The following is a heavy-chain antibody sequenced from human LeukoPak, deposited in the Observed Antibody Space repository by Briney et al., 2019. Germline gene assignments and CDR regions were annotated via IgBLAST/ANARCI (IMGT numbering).Heavy chain of an antibody. CDR2: LWSDGTTT. CDR1: GFSFSSYG. CDR3: AKDPRPFDAFDI. Sequence: GRSLRLSCAASGFSFSSYGMHWVRQAPGKGLKWVAVLWSDGTTTYYRDSVKGRFTISRDNSKNTLYLQMSSLRAEDTAVYYCAKDPRPFDAFDIWGQGTMVTVSS. J-gene: IGHJ3*02. V-gene: IGHV3-33*06.